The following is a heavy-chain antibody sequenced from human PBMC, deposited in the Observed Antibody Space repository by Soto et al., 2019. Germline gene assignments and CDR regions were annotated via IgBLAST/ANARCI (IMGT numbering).Heavy chain of an antibody. V-gene: IGHV4-34*01. Sequence: KASETLSLTCAVYGGSFSGYYWSWIRQPPGKGLEWIGEINHSGSTNYNPSLKSRVTISVDTSKNQFSLKLSSVTAADTAVYYCARVLMVYATRGNYYYYYGMDVWGQGTTVTVSS. J-gene: IGHJ6*02. CDR2: INHSGST. D-gene: IGHD2-8*01. CDR1: GGSFSGYY. CDR3: ARVLMVYATRGNYYYYYGMDV.